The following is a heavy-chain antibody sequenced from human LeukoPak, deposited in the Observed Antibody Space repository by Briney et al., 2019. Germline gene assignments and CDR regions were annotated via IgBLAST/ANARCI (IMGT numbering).Heavy chain of an antibody. CDR3: ATHGYSELRYFDWSTNE. Sequence: GGSLRLSCVVSGFTFSSHWMSWVRQAPGKGLEWVANIKEDGSEKYYVDSVKGRFTISRDNAKKSLYLQMDSLRAEDTAVYHCATHGYSELRYFDWSTNEWGQGTLVTVSS. D-gene: IGHD3-9*01. CDR2: IKEDGSEK. CDR1: GFTFSSHW. J-gene: IGHJ4*02. V-gene: IGHV3-7*01.